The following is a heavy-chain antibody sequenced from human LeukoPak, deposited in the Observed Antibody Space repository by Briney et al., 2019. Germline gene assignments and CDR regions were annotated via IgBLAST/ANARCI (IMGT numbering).Heavy chain of an antibody. Sequence: SETLSLTCTVSVGSISSYYWSCIRQPPGKGLGWIGYIYYSGSTNYNPSLKSRVTISVDTSKNQFSLKLSSVTAADTAVYYCARGFMVRGVSYFDYWGQGTLVTVSS. D-gene: IGHD3-10*01. CDR2: IYYSGST. V-gene: IGHV4-59*08. CDR3: ARGFMVRGVSYFDY. J-gene: IGHJ4*02. CDR1: VGSISSYY.